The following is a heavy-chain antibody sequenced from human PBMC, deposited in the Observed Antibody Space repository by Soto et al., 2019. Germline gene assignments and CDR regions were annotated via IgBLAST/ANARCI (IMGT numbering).Heavy chain of an antibody. V-gene: IGHV4-31*03. J-gene: IGHJ5*02. CDR3: ARDHRLLDNWFDP. CDR2: IYYSGST. Sequence: ASETLSLTCTVSGGSISSGGYYWSWIRQHPGKGLEWIGYIYYSGSTYYNPSLKSRVTISVGTSKNQFSLKLSSVTAADTAVYYGARDHRLLDNWFDPWGQGTLVTVSS. D-gene: IGHD6-25*01. CDR1: GGSISSGGYY.